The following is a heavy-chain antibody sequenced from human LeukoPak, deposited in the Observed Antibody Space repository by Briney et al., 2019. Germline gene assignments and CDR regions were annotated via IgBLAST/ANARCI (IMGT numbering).Heavy chain of an antibody. CDR1: GGSINSGSYY. J-gene: IGHJ6*03. CDR2: IFTSGS. D-gene: IGHD3-10*01. V-gene: IGHV4-61*02. Sequence: PSETLSLTCTVSGGSINSGSYYWSWIRQPAGRGLEWIGRIFTSGSTSGSPNYNPSLKSRVTMSVDTSNNQFSLKLSSVTAADTAVYYCARGTMYYYGSGTMGYYYYYYMDVWGKGTTVTVSS. CDR3: ARGTMYYYGSGTMGYYYYYYMDV.